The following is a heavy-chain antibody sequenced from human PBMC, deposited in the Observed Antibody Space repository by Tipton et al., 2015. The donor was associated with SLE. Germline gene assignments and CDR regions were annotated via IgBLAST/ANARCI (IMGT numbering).Heavy chain of an antibody. J-gene: IGHJ4*02. CDR3: ARHDGDYFFDY. Sequence: TLSLTCSVSGGSIANRRYYWGWVRRPPGKGLEWIGSASYSGNTYYTPSLKSRVTVSLDTSKKQVSLMVRSVTAADTAVYYCARHDGDYFFDYWDQGTLVTVSS. D-gene: IGHD4-17*01. CDR1: GGSIANRRYY. CDR2: ASYSGNT. V-gene: IGHV4-39*07.